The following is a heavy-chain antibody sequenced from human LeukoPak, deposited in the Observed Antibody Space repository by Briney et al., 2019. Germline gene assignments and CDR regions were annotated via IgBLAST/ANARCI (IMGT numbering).Heavy chain of an antibody. D-gene: IGHD3-22*01. J-gene: IGHJ4*02. CDR2: ISGSGGST. V-gene: IGHV3-23*01. Sequence: PGGSLRLSCAASGFTFSSYSMNWVRQAPGKGLEWVSAISGSGGSTYYADSVEGRFTISRDNSKNTLYLHMNSLRADDAAIYYCAKSASECDTSGYLDYWGQGTLVTVSS. CDR1: GFTFSSYS. CDR3: AKSASECDTSGYLDY.